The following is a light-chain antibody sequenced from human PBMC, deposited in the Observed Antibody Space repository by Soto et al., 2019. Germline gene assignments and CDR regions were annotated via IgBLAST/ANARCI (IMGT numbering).Light chain of an antibody. CDR2: SYD. V-gene: IGLV1-44*01. CDR3: AAWDASMDGYV. J-gene: IGLJ1*01. Sequence: QSALTQPPSASGTPGQRVTISCSTSSSNLGDNTVNWYQQVPGTAPKLLIYSYDQRPSGVPDRFSGSKSGTSASLAISGLQSDDEADYYCAAWDASMDGYVFGTGNKVTVL. CDR1: SSNLGDNT.